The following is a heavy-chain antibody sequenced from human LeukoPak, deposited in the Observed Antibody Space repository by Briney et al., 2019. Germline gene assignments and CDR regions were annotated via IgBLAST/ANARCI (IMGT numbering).Heavy chain of an antibody. J-gene: IGHJ4*02. Sequence: PGGSLRLSCAASGFTFSSYGMHWVRQAPGKGLEWVAFIRYDGSNKFYADSVKGRFTISRDNSKNTLYLQMNSLRAEDTAVYYCAKDLSKITMIFNIGPDYWGQGTLVTVSS. CDR3: AKDLSKITMIFNIGPDY. D-gene: IGHD3-22*01. V-gene: IGHV3-30*02. CDR2: IRYDGSNK. CDR1: GFTFSSYG.